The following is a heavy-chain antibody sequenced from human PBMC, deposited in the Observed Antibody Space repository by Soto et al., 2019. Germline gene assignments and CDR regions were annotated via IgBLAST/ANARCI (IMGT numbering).Heavy chain of an antibody. D-gene: IGHD2-2*01. CDR3: ANLGGGYCTSTDCPDD. CDR1: GFTFSSYG. V-gene: IGHV3-30*18. J-gene: IGHJ4*02. CDR2: ISYDDRNK. Sequence: GGSLRLSCAASGFTFSSYGMHWVRQAPGKGLEWVAVISYDDRNKYYADSVKGRFTISRDNSKNTLYLQMNSLRAEDTAVYYCANLGGGYCTSTDCPDDRGQGTLVTVSS.